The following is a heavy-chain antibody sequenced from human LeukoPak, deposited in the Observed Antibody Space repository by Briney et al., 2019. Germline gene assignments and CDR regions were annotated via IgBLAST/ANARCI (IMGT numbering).Heavy chain of an antibody. CDR3: ARPSPPGDGYHPPDY. V-gene: IGHV3-23*01. CDR1: GFTFSSYA. J-gene: IGHJ4*02. CDR2: IIGSGDDT. Sequence: GGSLRLSCAASGFTFSSYAMSWVRQAPGKGLEWVSAIIGSGDDTNYAESVKGRFTISRDNSKNTVYLQMNSLRLEDTAVYFCARPSPPGDGYHPPDYWGPGNLVTV. D-gene: IGHD5-24*01.